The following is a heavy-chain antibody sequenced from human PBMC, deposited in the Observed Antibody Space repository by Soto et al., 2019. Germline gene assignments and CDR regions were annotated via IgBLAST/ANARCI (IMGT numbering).Heavy chain of an antibody. CDR2: ISSSSSTI. CDR1: GFTFSSYS. CDR3: ARDIDG. V-gene: IGHV3-48*01. Sequence: EVQVVESGGGLVQPGGSLRLSCAASGFTFSSYSMNWVRQAPGKGLEWVSYISSSSSTIFYADSVKGRFTISRDNAKNSVCLQMNSLRAEDTAVYYCARDIDGGGQGTLVTVSS. D-gene: IGHD2-15*01. J-gene: IGHJ4*02.